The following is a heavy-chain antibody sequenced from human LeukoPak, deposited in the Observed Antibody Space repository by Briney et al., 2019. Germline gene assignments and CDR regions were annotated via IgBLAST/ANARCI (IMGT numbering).Heavy chain of an antibody. J-gene: IGHJ4*02. CDR2: VNSDGGST. CDR3: AKGISNPDY. D-gene: IGHD4-11*01. CDR1: GFTFSNYA. Sequence: PGGSLRLSCAASGFTFSNYAMTWVRQAPGKGLEWVSGVNSDGGSTYYADSVRGRFTISRDNSKNTLYLQMNSLRAEDTAAYYCAKGISNPDYWGQGTLVTVSS. V-gene: IGHV3-23*01.